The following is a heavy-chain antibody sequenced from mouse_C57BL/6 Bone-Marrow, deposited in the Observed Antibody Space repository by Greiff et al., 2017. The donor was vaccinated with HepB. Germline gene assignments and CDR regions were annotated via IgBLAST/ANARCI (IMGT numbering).Heavy chain of an antibody. CDR3: ARKGGLRWYFDV. D-gene: IGHD2-4*01. CDR2: IDPSDSYT. Sequence: QVQLQQSGAELVRPGTSVKLSCKASGYTFTSYWMHWVKQRPGQGLEWIGVIDPSDSYTNYNQKFKGKATLTVDTSSSTAYMQLSSLTSEDSAVYYCARKGGLRWYFDVWGTGTTVTVSS. J-gene: IGHJ1*03. CDR1: GYTFTSYW. V-gene: IGHV1-59*01.